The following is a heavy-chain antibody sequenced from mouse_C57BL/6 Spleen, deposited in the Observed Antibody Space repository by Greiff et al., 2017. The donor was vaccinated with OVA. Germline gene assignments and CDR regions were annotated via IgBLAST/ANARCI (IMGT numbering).Heavy chain of an antibody. V-gene: IGHV2-6*03. D-gene: IGHD3-3*01. CDR2: IWSDGST. CDR3: ARDEGSGRGAMDY. J-gene: IGHJ4*01. CDR1: GFSLTSYG. Sequence: VQVVESGPGLVAPSQSLSITCTVSGFSLTSYGVHWVRQPPGKGLEWLVVIWSDGSTTYNSALKSRLSISKDNSKSQVFLKMNSLQTDDTAMYYCARDEGSGRGAMDYWGQGTSVTVSS.